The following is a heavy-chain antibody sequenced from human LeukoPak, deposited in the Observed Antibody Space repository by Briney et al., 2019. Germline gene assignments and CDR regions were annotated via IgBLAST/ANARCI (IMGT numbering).Heavy chain of an antibody. CDR3: ARVSVAVAGDYFDY. CDR1: GGSISSSSYY. J-gene: IGHJ4*02. V-gene: IGHV4-39*07. CDR2: IYYSGST. Sequence: PSETLSLTCTVSGGSISSSSYYWGWIRQPPGKGLEWIGSIYYSGSTYYNPSLKSRVTISVDTSKNQFSLRLSSVTAADTAVYYCARVSVAVAGDYFDYWGQGTLVTVSP. D-gene: IGHD6-19*01.